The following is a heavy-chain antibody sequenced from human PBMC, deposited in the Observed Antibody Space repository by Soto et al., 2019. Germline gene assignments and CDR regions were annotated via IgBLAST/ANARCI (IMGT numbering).Heavy chain of an antibody. CDR3: AKDEYYDFWSGYYGLNDY. J-gene: IGHJ4*02. V-gene: IGHV3-23*01. CDR2: ISGSGGST. Sequence: GSLRLSCAASGFTFSSYAMSWVRQAPGKGLEWVSAISGSGGSTYYADSVKGRFTISRDNSKNTLYLQMNSLRAEDTAVYYCAKDEYYDFWSGYYGLNDYWGQGTLVTVSS. CDR1: GFTFSSYA. D-gene: IGHD3-3*01.